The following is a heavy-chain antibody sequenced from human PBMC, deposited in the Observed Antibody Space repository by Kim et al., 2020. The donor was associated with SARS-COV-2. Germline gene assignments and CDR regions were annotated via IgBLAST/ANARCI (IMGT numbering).Heavy chain of an antibody. J-gene: IGHJ2*01. Sequence: SETLSLTCAVSGGSISNYYWSWIRQPPGKELEWIGYIYYNGATKYNPSLKSRVTISVDTSKNQFSRNLRSLTPADTAVYYFARGMYYFGSGRKPLYWSFGLGGRGTPVRVSP. D-gene: IGHD3-10*01. CDR3: ARGMYYFGSGRKPLYWSFGL. CDR2: IYYNGAT. CDR1: GGSISNYY. V-gene: IGHV4-59*01.